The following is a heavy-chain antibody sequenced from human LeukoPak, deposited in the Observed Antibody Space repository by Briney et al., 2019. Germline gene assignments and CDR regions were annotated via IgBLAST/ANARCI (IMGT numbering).Heavy chain of an antibody. Sequence: PSETLSLTCAVSGYSISSGYYWGWIRQPPGTGLEWIGSIYHSVSTYYNPSLKSRVTISVDTSKNQFSLKLSSVTAADTAVYYCAALSPGSTSSDYWGQGTLVTVSS. CDR2: IYHSVST. CDR3: AALSPGSTSSDY. CDR1: GYSISSGYY. J-gene: IGHJ4*02. D-gene: IGHD2-2*01. V-gene: IGHV4-38-2*01.